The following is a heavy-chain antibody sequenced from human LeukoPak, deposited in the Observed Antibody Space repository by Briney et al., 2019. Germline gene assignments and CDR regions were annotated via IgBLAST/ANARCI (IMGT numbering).Heavy chain of an antibody. CDR1: GFTFSDYY. Sequence: PGGSLRLSCAASGFTFSDYYMSWSRQAPGKGLEWVSYISSSSSYTNYADSVKGRFTISRDNAKNSLYLQMNSLRAEDTAVYYCARKRIAAAGFYYYYYGMDVWGQGTTVTVSS. CDR2: ISSSSSYT. CDR3: ARKRIAAAGFYYYYYGMDV. J-gene: IGHJ6*02. D-gene: IGHD6-13*01. V-gene: IGHV3-11*03.